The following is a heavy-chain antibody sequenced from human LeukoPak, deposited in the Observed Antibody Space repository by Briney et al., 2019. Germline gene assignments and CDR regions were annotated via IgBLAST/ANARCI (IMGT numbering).Heavy chain of an antibody. CDR2: ISSSRSYT. V-gene: IGHV3-11*03. CDR3: ARFSDERGYNYGYFIDY. CDR1: GFTFSDYY. D-gene: IGHD5-18*01. Sequence: PGGSLRLSCVASGFTFSDYYMSWIRQAPGKGLEWVSYISSSRSYTNYADSVKGRFTISRDSAKNSLYLQMNSLRAEDTAVYYCARFSDERGYNYGYFIDYWGQGTLVTVSS. J-gene: IGHJ4*02.